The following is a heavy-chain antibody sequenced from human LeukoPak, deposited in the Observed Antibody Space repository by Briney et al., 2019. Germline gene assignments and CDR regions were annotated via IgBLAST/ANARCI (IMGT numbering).Heavy chain of an antibody. Sequence: SETLSLTCTVSGGSISSSSYYWGWIRQPPGKGLEWIGSIYYSGSTYYNPPLKSRVTISVDTSKNQFSLKLSSVTAADTAVYYCARGTYCGSDCYSFEYWGQGTLVTVSS. D-gene: IGHD2-21*01. CDR1: GGSISSSSYY. CDR2: IYYSGST. CDR3: ARGTYCGSDCYSFEY. V-gene: IGHV4-39*07. J-gene: IGHJ4*02.